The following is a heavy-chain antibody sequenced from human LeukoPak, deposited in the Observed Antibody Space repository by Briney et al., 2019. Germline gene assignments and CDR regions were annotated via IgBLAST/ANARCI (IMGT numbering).Heavy chain of an antibody. D-gene: IGHD6-19*01. Sequence: PGGSLRLSCTASGFTFDSYWMSWVRQAPGKGLGWVANIKQEDGSERYYVDSVKGRFTISRDNAKNSLYLQMSNLRDEDTAVYYFARGGWYGVPDVFDIWGQGIMVTVSS. CDR1: GFTFDSYW. CDR2: IKQEDGSER. J-gene: IGHJ3*02. V-gene: IGHV3-7*01. CDR3: ARGGWYGVPDVFDI.